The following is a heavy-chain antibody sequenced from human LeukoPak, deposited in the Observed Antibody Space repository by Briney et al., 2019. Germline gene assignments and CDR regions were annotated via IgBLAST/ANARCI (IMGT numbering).Heavy chain of an antibody. D-gene: IGHD3-22*01. V-gene: IGHV3-21*01. Sequence: GGSLRLSCAASGFTFSSYSMNWVRQAPGKGLEWVSSISSSSSYIYYADSVKGRFTISRDNAKNSLYLQMNSLRAEDTAVYYCALSYNVGYYHDSSGYPVTWGQGTLVTVSS. CDR2: ISSSSSYI. CDR3: ALSYNVGYYHDSSGYPVT. CDR1: GFTFSSYS. J-gene: IGHJ5*02.